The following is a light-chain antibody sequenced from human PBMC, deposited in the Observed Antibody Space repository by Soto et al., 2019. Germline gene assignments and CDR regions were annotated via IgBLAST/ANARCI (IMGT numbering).Light chain of an antibody. Sequence: DTQMTQSPSSLSASVGDRVTITCRASQGIYNSLAWYQQKPGKVPKILIYAASSLVSGVPSRFSGSGSGTDFTLTISSLQPEDVATYYCQKCNSAPFTFGPGTKVDIK. V-gene: IGKV1-27*01. J-gene: IGKJ3*01. CDR3: QKCNSAPFT. CDR2: AAS. CDR1: QGIYNS.